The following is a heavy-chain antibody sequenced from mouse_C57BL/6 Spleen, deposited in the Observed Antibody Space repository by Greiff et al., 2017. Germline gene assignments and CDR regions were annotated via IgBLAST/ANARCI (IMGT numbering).Heavy chain of an antibody. J-gene: IGHJ4*01. Sequence: QVQLQQSGAELARPGASVKMSCKASGYTFTSYTMHWVKQRPGQGLEWIGYINPSSGYTKYNQKFKDKATLTADKSSSTAYMQLSSLTSEDSAVYYCARSGYYDAMDYWGQGTSVTVSS. CDR1: GYTFTSYT. D-gene: IGHD2-2*01. CDR3: ARSGYYDAMDY. V-gene: IGHV1-4*01. CDR2: INPSSGYT.